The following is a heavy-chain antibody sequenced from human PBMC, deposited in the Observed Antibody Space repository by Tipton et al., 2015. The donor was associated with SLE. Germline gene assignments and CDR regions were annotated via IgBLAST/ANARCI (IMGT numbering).Heavy chain of an antibody. Sequence: QSGPEVKKPGASVKVSCKASGYTFISHGISWVRQAPGQGLEWMGWISAYNGNTNYAQNLQGRVTMTTDTSTSTVYMELRSLRSDDTAVYYCARDGTSRDGYNYGYWGQGTLVTVSS. CDR1: GYTFISHG. CDR3: ARDGTSRDGYNYGY. J-gene: IGHJ4*02. CDR2: ISAYNGNT. V-gene: IGHV1-18*01. D-gene: IGHD5-24*01.